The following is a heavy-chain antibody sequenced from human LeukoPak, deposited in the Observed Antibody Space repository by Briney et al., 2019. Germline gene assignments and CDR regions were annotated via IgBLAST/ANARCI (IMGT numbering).Heavy chain of an antibody. D-gene: IGHD3-10*01. CDR3: ARVDLWFGELTVDY. J-gene: IGHJ4*02. CDR2: ITPTSGGT. V-gene: IGHV1-2*02. Sequence: ASVKVSCKASGYTFTGYYMHWVPQAPGQGLEWRGWITPTSGGTNYAQKFQGRVTMTSDTSISTAYMSLSRLRSDDTAVYHCARVDLWFGELTVDYWGQGTLVTVSS. CDR1: GYTFTGYY.